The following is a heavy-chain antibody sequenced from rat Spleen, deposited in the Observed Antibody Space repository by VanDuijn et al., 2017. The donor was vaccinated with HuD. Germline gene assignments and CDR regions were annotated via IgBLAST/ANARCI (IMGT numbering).Heavy chain of an antibody. Sequence: EVQLVESGGGLVQPGRSLKLSCEASGFTFNNYWMTWIRQAPGKGLEWVATITHIGGTSYYPDSVKGGFTISRDDTQNVLYLQMNTLRAEDTAIYYCAKHEGGHSCDVMVAWGQGTSVTVS. V-gene: IGHV5-31*01. CDR2: ITHIGGTS. D-gene: IGHD1-2*01. CDR3: AKHEGGHSCDVMVA. J-gene: IGHJ4*01. CDR1: GFTFNNYW.